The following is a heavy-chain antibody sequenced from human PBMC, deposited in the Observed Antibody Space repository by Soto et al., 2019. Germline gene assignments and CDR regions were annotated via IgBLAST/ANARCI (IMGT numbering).Heavy chain of an antibody. CDR3: ARDTAVAGLVQSDY. CDR2: INAGNGNT. D-gene: IGHD6-19*01. V-gene: IGHV1-3*01. CDR1: GYTFTSYA. Sequence: ASVKVSCKASGYTFTSYAMHWVRQAPGQRLEWMGWINAGNGNTKYSQKFQGRVTITRDTSASTACMELSSLRSEDTAVYYCARDTAVAGLVQSDYWGQGTLVTVSS. J-gene: IGHJ4*02.